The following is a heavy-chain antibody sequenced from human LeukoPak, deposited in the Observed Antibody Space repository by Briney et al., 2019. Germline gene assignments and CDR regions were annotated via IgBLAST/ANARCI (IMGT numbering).Heavy chain of an antibody. CDR3: ARLVGNTAMGGDY. CDR1: GGTFSSYA. V-gene: IGHV1-69*13. D-gene: IGHD5-18*01. CDR2: IIPIFGTA. J-gene: IGHJ4*02. Sequence: SVSVSCKASGGTFSSYAISWVRQAPGQGLEWMGGIIPIFGTANYAQKFQGRVTITADESTSTAYMQLSSLRSEDTAVYYCARLVGNTAMGGDYWGQGTLVTVSS.